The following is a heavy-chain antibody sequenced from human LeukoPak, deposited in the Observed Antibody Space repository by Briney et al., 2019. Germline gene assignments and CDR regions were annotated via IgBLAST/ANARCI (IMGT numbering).Heavy chain of an antibody. Sequence: ASVKLSCKASGYTFTSYFLHWVRQPPGQGLEGLGIINPTSGSTTYSQKFLGRVTVTRDRATSTVYMELNSLRSGDEAVYYLSRNGGYNSAYSRGLYWGQGTLVTVSS. J-gene: IGHJ4*02. V-gene: IGHV1-46*01. CDR2: INPTSGST. CDR1: GYTFTSYF. D-gene: IGHD6-19*01. CDR3: SRNGGYNSAYSRGLY.